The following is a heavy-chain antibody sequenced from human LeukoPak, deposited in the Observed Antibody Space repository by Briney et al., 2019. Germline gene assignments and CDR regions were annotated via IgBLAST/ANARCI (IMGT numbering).Heavy chain of an antibody. D-gene: IGHD2-2*01. CDR3: SAAQDRYYYYGMDV. Sequence: GGSLRLSCAASGFTVSSNYMSWVRQAPGKGLEWVSVIYSGGSTYYADSVKGRFTISRDNSKNTLYLQMNSLRAEDTAVYYCSAAQDRYYYYGMDVWGKGTTVTVSS. V-gene: IGHV3-53*01. J-gene: IGHJ6*04. CDR1: GFTVSSNY. CDR2: IYSGGST.